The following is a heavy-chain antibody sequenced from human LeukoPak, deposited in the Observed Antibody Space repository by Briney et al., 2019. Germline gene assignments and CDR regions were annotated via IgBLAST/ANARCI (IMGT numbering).Heavy chain of an antibody. J-gene: IGHJ4*02. Sequence: SETLSLTCTVSGGSISSSSYYWGWLRQPPGKGLEWIGSIYYSGSTYYNPSLKSRVTISVDTSKNQFSLKLSSVTAADTAVYYCARQVRGNNDYWGQGTLVTVSS. V-gene: IGHV4-39*07. CDR1: GGSISSSSYY. D-gene: IGHD3-10*01. CDR3: ARQVRGNNDY. CDR2: IYYSGST.